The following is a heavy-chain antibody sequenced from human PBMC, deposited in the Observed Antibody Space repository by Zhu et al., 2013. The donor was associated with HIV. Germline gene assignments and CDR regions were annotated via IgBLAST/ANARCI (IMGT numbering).Heavy chain of an antibody. J-gene: IGHJ6*02. CDR3: ARDRTLGSPGTYSMDV. D-gene: IGHD1-1*01. V-gene: IGHV1-2*02. CDR2: INPNSGGT. CDR1: TYTFTGYY. Sequence: QVQLVHSGAEVKKPGASVRVSCKASTYTFTGYYMHWVRQAPGQGLEWMGWINPNSGGTDYAQKFQGRVTMTRDTSINTAYMELSSLRSDDTAVYYCARDRTLGSPGTYSMDVWGQGTKVTVSS.